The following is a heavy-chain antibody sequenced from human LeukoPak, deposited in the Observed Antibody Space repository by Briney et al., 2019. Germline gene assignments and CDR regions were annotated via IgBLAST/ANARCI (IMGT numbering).Heavy chain of an antibody. CDR3: ARRAGAYSHPYDY. V-gene: IGHV3-74*01. J-gene: IGHJ4*02. Sequence: PGGSLRLSCAASGFTFSSYWMHRVRQAPGKGLVWVSRINSDGSSTSYADSVKGRFTISRDNSKNTLYLQMNSLRAEDTAVYYCARRAGAYSHPYDYWGQGTLVTVSS. D-gene: IGHD4/OR15-4a*01. CDR1: GFTFSSYW. CDR2: INSDGSST.